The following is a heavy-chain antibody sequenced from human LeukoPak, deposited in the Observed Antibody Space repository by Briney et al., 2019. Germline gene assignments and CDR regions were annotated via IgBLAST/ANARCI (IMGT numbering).Heavy chain of an antibody. J-gene: IGHJ6*03. Sequence: PGGSLRLSCAASGFTVSSNYMSWVRQAPGKGLEWVSVIYSGGSTYYADSVKGRFTISRDNSKNTLYLQMNSLRAEDTAVYYCARDPRSYSSTARSHMDVWGKGTTVTVSS. D-gene: IGHD6-13*01. CDR3: ARDPRSYSSTARSHMDV. V-gene: IGHV3-53*01. CDR2: IYSGGST. CDR1: GFTVSSNY.